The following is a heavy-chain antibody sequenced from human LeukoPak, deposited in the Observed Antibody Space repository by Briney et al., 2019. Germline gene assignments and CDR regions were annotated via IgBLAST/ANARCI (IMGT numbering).Heavy chain of an antibody. Sequence: ASVKVSCKASGYTFTGYYMHWVRQAPGQGLEWMGWINPNSGGTNYAQKFQGRVTMTRDASISTAYMELSRLRSDDTAVYYCARLAAAGTGYFQHWGQGTLVTVSS. V-gene: IGHV1-2*02. J-gene: IGHJ1*01. CDR2: INPNSGGT. CDR3: ARLAAAGTGYFQH. D-gene: IGHD6-13*01. CDR1: GYTFTGYY.